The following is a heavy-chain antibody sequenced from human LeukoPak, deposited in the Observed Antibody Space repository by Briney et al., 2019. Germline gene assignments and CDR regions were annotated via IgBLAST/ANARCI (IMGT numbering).Heavy chain of an antibody. J-gene: IGHJ2*01. Sequence: GGSLTLSCAASAFTFSSYAMSWVRQAPGKGLEWVSAISGSGGSTYYADSVKGRFTIFRDNSKITLYLQMNSLRAEDRAVYYCAKSTTVTAGDWYFDLWGRGTLVTVSS. CDR1: AFTFSSYA. CDR2: ISGSGGST. V-gene: IGHV3-23*01. D-gene: IGHD4-17*01. CDR3: AKSTTVTAGDWYFDL.